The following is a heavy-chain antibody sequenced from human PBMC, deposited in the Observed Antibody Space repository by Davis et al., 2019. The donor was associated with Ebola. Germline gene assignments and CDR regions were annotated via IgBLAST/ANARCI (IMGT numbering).Heavy chain of an antibody. Sequence: SETLSLTCTVSGGSISSSSYYWGWIRQPPGKGLEWIGSIYYSGSTYYNPSLKSRVTISVDTSKNQFSLKLSSVTAADTAVYYCASSVFGVTLNPYYFEYWGRGTLVTVSS. D-gene: IGHD3-3*01. CDR2: IYYSGST. CDR1: GGSISSSSYY. CDR3: ASSVFGVTLNPYYFEY. J-gene: IGHJ4*02. V-gene: IGHV4-39*07.